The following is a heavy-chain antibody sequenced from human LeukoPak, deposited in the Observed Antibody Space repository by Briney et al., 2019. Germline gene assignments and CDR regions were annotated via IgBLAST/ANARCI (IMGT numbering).Heavy chain of an antibody. D-gene: IGHD2-2*01. CDR2: SIPIFGTA. Sequence: RASVKVSCKASGGTFSSYAISWVRQAPGQGLEGMGGSIPIFGTANYAQKFQGRVTITADESTSTAYMELSSLRSEDTAVYYCARDSPRRSAMPNYYFDYWGQGTLVTVSS. CDR3: ARDSPRRSAMPNYYFDY. V-gene: IGHV1-69*13. CDR1: GGTFSSYA. J-gene: IGHJ4*02.